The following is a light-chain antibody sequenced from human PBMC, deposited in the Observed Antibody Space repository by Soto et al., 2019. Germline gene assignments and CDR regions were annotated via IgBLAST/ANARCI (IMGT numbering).Light chain of an antibody. CDR1: QSASIY. Sequence: EIVLTQSPATLSLSPGESATLSCRASQSASIYLTWYQQKPGQAPRLLIYDASNRAPGIPARFSGSGSGTDFTLTISNLQPEDFAVYYCQQRGTWSFTFGQGTRLDIK. V-gene: IGKV3-11*01. J-gene: IGKJ2*01. CDR3: QQRGTWSFT. CDR2: DAS.